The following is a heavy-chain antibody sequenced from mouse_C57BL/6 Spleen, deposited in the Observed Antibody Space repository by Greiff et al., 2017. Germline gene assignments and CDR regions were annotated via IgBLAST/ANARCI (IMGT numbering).Heavy chain of an antibody. CDR1: GFTFSSYA. Sequence: DVMLVESGGGLVKPGGSLKLSCAASGFTFSSYAMSWVRQTPEKRLEWVATISDGGSYTYYPDNVKGRFTISRDNAKNNLYLQMSHLKSEDTAMYYCARDGDGSSYVDYAMDYWGQGTSVTVSS. D-gene: IGHD1-1*01. CDR3: ARDGDGSSYVDYAMDY. J-gene: IGHJ4*01. CDR2: ISDGGSYT. V-gene: IGHV5-4*01.